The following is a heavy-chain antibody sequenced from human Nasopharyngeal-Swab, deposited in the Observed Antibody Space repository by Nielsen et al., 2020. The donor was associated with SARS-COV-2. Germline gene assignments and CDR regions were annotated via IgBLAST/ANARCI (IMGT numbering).Heavy chain of an antibody. Sequence: GESLKISCSASGFTFSLYAMHWVRQAPGKGLEWVALIWHDGSRQHYVDSVKGRFTISRDNSKNTLYLQMNSLRAEDTAVYWCVKDLRGNYAFDIWGQGTMVTVSS. D-gene: IGHD1-7*01. J-gene: IGHJ3*02. CDR3: VKDLRGNYAFDI. CDR2: IWHDGSRQ. CDR1: GFTFSLYA. V-gene: IGHV3-33*06.